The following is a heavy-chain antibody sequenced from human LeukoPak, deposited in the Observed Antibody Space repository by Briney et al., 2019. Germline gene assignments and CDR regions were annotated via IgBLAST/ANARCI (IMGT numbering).Heavy chain of an antibody. CDR1: GGSISSYY. CDR3: ARVDYGSGTSPAFDI. V-gene: IGHV4-59*01. CDR2: IYYSGST. Sequence: SETLSLTCTVSGGSISSYYWSWIRQPPGKGLEWIGYIYYSGSTNYNPSLKSRVTISVDTSKNQFSLKLSSVTAADTAVHYCARVDYGSGTSPAFDIWGQGTMVTVSS. J-gene: IGHJ3*02. D-gene: IGHD3-10*01.